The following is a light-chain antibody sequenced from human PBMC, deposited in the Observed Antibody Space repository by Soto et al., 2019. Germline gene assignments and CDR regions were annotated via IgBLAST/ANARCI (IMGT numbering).Light chain of an antibody. CDR2: DVS. V-gene: IGKV3-11*01. J-gene: IGKJ1*01. CDR1: QSVTSY. CDR3: QQYNNWPLT. Sequence: EIVLTQSPATLSLSPGERATLSCRASQSVTSYLAWYQQKPGQAPRLLIYDVSNRASGIPARFSGSGSVTDFTLTISSLEPEDFAVYYCQQYNNWPLTFGQGTKVDIK.